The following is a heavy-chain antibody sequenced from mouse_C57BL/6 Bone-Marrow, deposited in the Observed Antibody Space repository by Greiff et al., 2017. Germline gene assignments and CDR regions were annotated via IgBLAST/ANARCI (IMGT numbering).Heavy chain of an antibody. CDR2: IWSGGST. Sequence: VKVEESGPGLVQPSQSLSITCTVSGFSLTSYGVHWVRQSPGKGLEWLGVIWSGGSTDYNAAFISRLSISKDNSKSQVFFKMNSLQADDTAIYYCARKGYGSSAFAYWGQGTLVTVSA. CDR1: GFSLTSYG. V-gene: IGHV2-2*01. CDR3: ARKGYGSSAFAY. J-gene: IGHJ3*01. D-gene: IGHD1-1*01.